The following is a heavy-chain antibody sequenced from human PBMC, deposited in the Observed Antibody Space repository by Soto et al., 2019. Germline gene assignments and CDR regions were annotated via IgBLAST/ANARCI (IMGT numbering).Heavy chain of an antibody. J-gene: IGHJ4*02. V-gene: IGHV1-46*01. CDR3: ARAVVAANFDY. Sequence: GASVKVSCKASGYTFTSYYMHWVRQAPGQGLEWMGMINPSGGSTSYAQKFQGRVTMTSDTSTSTVYMDLSSLRSEDTAKYYCARAVVAANFDYWGQGTLVTVSS. D-gene: IGHD2-15*01. CDR1: GYTFTSYY. CDR2: INPSGGST.